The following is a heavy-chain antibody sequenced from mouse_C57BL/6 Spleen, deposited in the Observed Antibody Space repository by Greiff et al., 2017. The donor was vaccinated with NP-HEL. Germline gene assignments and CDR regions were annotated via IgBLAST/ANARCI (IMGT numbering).Heavy chain of an antibody. D-gene: IGHD1-1*01. Sequence: EVQLQQSGPELVKPGASVKISCKASGYTFTDYYMNWVKQSHGKSLEWIGDINPNNGGTSYNQKFKGKATLTVDKSSSTAYMELGSLTSEDSAVYYCASYYGAYWGQGTLVTVSA. CDR3: ASYYGAY. V-gene: IGHV1-26*01. J-gene: IGHJ3*01. CDR1: GYTFTDYY. CDR2: INPNNGGT.